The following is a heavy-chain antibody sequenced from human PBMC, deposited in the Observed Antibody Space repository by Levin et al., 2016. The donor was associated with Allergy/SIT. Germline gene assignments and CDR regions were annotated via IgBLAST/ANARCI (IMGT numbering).Heavy chain of an antibody. Sequence: GESLKISCAASGFTFSSYAMSWVRQAPGKGLEWVSTISGSGGTTYYADSVKGRFTISRDTSKNMLYLQMNSLRAEDTAVYYCAKSGTTNSVLYGMDVWGQGTTVTVSS. J-gene: IGHJ6*02. CDR1: GFTFSSYA. CDR2: ISGSGGTT. CDR3: AKSGTTNSVLYGMDV. D-gene: IGHD4-23*01. V-gene: IGHV3-23*01.